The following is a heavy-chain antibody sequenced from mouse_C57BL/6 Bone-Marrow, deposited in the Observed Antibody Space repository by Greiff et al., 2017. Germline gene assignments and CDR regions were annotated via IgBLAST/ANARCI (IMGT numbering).Heavy chain of an antibody. J-gene: IGHJ3*01. CDR2: ISDGGSYT. V-gene: IGHV5-4*03. D-gene: IGHD2-4*01. CDR1: GFTFSSYA. Sequence: EVMLVESGGGLVKPGGSLKLSCAASGFTFSSYAMSWVRQTPEKRLEWVATISDGGSYTYYPDNVKGRFTITRDNAKNNLYLQMSHLKSEDTAMYYCARRIYYDYDGFAYWGQGTLVTVSA. CDR3: ARRIYYDYDGFAY.